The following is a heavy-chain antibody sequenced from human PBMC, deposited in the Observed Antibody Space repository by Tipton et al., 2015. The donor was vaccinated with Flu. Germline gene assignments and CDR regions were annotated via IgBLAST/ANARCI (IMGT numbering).Heavy chain of an antibody. D-gene: IGHD1-26*01. CDR3: ARRWGATIYWYFDL. CDR1: GGSISSSSYY. Sequence: GLVKPSETLSLTCTVSGGSISSSSYYWGWIRQPPGKGLEWIGSIYYSGSTYYNPSLKSRVTISVDTSKNQFSLKLSSVTAADTAVYYCARRWGATIYWYFDLWGRGTPVTVSS. CDR2: IYYSGST. V-gene: IGHV4-39*01. J-gene: IGHJ2*01.